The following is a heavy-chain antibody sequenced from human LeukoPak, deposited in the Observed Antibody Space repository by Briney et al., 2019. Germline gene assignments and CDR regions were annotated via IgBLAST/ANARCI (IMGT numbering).Heavy chain of an antibody. CDR1: GFTFSSYS. J-gene: IGHJ4*02. CDR3: ARRYCSTPTFPYVGVFDY. D-gene: IGHD2-2*01. V-gene: IGHV3-48*04. CDR2: ISSSSSTI. Sequence: GGSLRLSCAASGFTFSSYSMNWVRQAPGKGLEWVSYISSSSSTIYYADSVKGRFTISRDNAKNSAYLQMKSLRAEETAVYYCARRYCSTPTFPYVGVFDYWGQGTLVTVSS.